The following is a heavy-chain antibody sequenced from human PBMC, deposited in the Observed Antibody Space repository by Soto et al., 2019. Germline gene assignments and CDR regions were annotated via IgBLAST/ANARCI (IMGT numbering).Heavy chain of an antibody. J-gene: IGHJ4*02. CDR3: AKEGSGSYYVSYFDY. CDR1: GFTFSSYG. Sequence: GGSLRLSCAASGFTFSSYGVHWVRQAPGKGLEWVAVISYDGSNKYYADSVKGRFTISRDNSKNTLYLQMNSLRAEDTAVYYCAKEGSGSYYVSYFDYWGQGTLVTVSS. CDR2: ISYDGSNK. V-gene: IGHV3-30*18. D-gene: IGHD1-26*01.